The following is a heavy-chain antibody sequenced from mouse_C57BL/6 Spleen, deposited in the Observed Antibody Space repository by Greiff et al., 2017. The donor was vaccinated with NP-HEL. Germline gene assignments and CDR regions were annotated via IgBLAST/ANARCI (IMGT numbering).Heavy chain of an antibody. J-gene: IGHJ2*01. CDR3: ARWDWDVDDY. CDR1: GYAFSSSW. V-gene: IGHV1-82*01. Sequence: VKLMESGPELVKPGASVKISCKASGYAFSSSWMNWVKQRPGKGLEWIGRIYPGDGDTNYNGKFKGKATLTADKSSSTAYMHLSSLTSEDSAVYFCARWDWDVDDYWGQGTTLTVSS. CDR2: IYPGDGDT. D-gene: IGHD4-1*01.